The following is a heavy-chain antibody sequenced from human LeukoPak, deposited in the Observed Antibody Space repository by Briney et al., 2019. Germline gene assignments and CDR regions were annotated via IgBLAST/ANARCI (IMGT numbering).Heavy chain of an antibody. V-gene: IGHV1-18*01. D-gene: IGHD6-19*01. CDR2: ISAYNGNT. Sequence: ASVKVSCKASGYTFTSYGISWVRQAPGQGLEWMGWISAYNGNTNYAQKLQGRVTMTTDTSTSTAYMELSRLTSDDTAVYYCAREASGWAVDYWGQGTLVTVSS. CDR1: GYTFTSYG. CDR3: AREASGWAVDY. J-gene: IGHJ4*02.